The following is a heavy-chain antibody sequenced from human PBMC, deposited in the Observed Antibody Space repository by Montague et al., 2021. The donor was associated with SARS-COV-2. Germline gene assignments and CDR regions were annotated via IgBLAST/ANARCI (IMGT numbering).Heavy chain of an antibody. V-gene: IGHV4-59*01. J-gene: IGHJ4*02. CDR2: IYYSGST. D-gene: IGHD6-13*01. Sequence: IYYSGSTTYNPSLKSRVTISLDPSKNQFSLQLTSVTAADTAVYYCARVALAAAATRSDYWGQGT. CDR3: ARVALAAAATRSDY.